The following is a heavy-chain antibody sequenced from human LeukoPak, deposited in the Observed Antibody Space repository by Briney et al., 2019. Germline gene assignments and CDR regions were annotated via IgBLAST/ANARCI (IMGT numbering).Heavy chain of an antibody. V-gene: IGHV3-23*01. J-gene: IGHJ4*02. CDR2: ISGSGGST. CDR1: GXTFSSYA. Sequence: GSLRLSCSASGXTFSSYAMSWVRQAPGKGLEWVSAISGSGGSTYYADSVKGRFTISRDNSKNTLYLQMNSLRAEDTAVYYCAKDREGYSYGFPYFDYWGQGTLVTVSS. D-gene: IGHD5-18*01. CDR3: AKDREGYSYGFPYFDY.